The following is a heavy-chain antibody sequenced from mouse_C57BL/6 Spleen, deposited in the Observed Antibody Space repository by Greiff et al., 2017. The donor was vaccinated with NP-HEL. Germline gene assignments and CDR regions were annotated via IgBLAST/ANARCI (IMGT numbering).Heavy chain of an antibody. Sequence: EVKLQESGPGLVKPSQSLSLTCSVTGYSITSGYYWNWIRQFPGNKLEWMGYISYDGSNNYNPSLKNRISITRDTSKNQFFLKLNSVTTEDTATYYCARDGEFYYGSNYAMDYWGQGTSVTVSS. CDR1: GYSITSGYY. J-gene: IGHJ4*01. CDR3: ARDGEFYYGSNYAMDY. CDR2: ISYDGSN. D-gene: IGHD1-1*01. V-gene: IGHV3-6*01.